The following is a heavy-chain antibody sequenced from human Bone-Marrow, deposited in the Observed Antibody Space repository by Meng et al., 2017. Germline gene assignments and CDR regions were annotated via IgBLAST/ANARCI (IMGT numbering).Heavy chain of an antibody. D-gene: IGHD2-8*02. CDR3: ARGRVTGGTWTHDAFDI. CDR1: GGPISSGTYY. Sequence: SEPLSPPCKVSGGPISSGTYYGSWIRQHPGKGLEWIGYIYFSGTTSYNPSLKSRVSISADTSKNEFSLNLTSVTAADTAVYFCARGRVTGGTWTHDAFDIWGQGTRVTVSS. V-gene: IGHV4-31*03. CDR2: IYFSGTT. J-gene: IGHJ3*02.